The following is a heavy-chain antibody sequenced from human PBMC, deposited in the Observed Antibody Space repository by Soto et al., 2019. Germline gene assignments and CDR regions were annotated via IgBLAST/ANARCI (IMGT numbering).Heavy chain of an antibody. CDR1: GFTLDEFA. Sequence: GGSLRLSCAASGFTLDEFAMHWVRQAPGKGLEWVSHISWNSGSIGYADSVKGRFTISKDNAKNSMYLQMNSLRAEDTAVYYCARGFSAGKGSPPDFWGQGSLVTVSS. D-gene: IGHD6-13*01. J-gene: IGHJ4*02. V-gene: IGHV3-9*01. CDR2: ISWNSGSI. CDR3: ARGFSAGKGSPPDF.